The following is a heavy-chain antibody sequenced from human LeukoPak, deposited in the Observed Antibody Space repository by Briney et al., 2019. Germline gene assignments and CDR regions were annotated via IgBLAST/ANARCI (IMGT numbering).Heavy chain of an antibody. Sequence: GRSLCLSCSACGFTFSSYAVHWVRQAPGKGLEWVQVISYDGSNKYYADSVQGPFTISRDKPKSTLSLQMNSLRAEDTAVYYCARGAALDAFDIWGQGTMVTVSS. CDR2: ISYDGSNK. CDR3: ARGAALDAFDI. CDR1: GFTFSSYA. D-gene: IGHD6-25*01. V-gene: IGHV3-30-3*01. J-gene: IGHJ3*02.